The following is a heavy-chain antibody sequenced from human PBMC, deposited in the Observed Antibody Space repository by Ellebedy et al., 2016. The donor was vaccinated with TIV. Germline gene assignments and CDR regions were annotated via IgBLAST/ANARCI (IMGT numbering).Heavy chain of an antibody. CDR1: GASITNYY. CDR3: ARGGGETNRDYEFDF. CDR2: FSYIGST. V-gene: IGHV4-59*01. J-gene: IGHJ4*01. Sequence: SETLSLXXTVSGASITNYYWSWIRQPPGKGLEWLGCFSYIGSTNYNPSLGSRVTISLDTSKNQFSLNLNSVTAADAATYYCARGGGETNRDYEFDFWGHGPLFTFSS. D-gene: IGHD3-16*01.